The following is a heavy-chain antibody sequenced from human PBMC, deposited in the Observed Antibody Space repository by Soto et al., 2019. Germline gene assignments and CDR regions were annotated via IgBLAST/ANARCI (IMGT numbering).Heavy chain of an antibody. V-gene: IGHV3-33*01. D-gene: IGHD5-12*01. CDR2: IWYDGSNK. CDR3: ARGGRGYSGYDLGYYFDY. Sequence: GGSLRLSCAASGFTFSSYGMHWVRQAPGKGLEWVAVIWYDGSNKYYADSVKGRFTISRDNSKNTLYLQMNSLRAEDTAVYYCARGGRGYSGYDLGYYFDYSGQGTLVTVSS. CDR1: GFTFSSYG. J-gene: IGHJ4*02.